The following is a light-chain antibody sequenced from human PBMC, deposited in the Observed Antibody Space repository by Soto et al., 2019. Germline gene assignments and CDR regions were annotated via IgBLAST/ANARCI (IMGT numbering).Light chain of an antibody. CDR3: V. CDR1: SSDVGGYNY. CDR2: EVS. V-gene: IGLV2-8*01. J-gene: IGLJ2*01. Sequence: QSALTQPPSASGSPGQSVTISCTGTSSDVGGYNYVSWYQQHPGKAPKLMIYEVSKRPSGVPDRFSGSKSGNTASLTVSGLQAEDEADFARVFGGGTKVTVL.